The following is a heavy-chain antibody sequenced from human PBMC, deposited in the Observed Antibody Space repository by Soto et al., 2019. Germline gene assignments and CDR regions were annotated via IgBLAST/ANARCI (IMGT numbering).Heavy chain of an antibody. D-gene: IGHD6-13*01. CDR2: ISGSGGST. J-gene: IGHJ5*02. CDR3: ANDYSSSWTEGVLDP. V-gene: IGHV3-23*01. Sequence: PGVSLRLSCAASGFTFSSYAMSWVRQAPGKGLEWVSAISGSGGSTYYADSVKGRFTISRDNSKNTLYLQMNSLRAEDTAVYYCANDYSSSWTEGVLDPWGQGTLVTVSS. CDR1: GFTFSSYA.